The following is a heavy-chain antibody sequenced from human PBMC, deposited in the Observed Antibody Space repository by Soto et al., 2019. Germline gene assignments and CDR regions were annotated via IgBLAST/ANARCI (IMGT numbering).Heavy chain of an antibody. Sequence: EVQLVESGGGLVQPGGSLRLSCAASGFTVSSNYMSWVRQAPGKGLEWVSVIYSGGSTYYADSVKGRFTISRHNSKNTLYLQMNSLRAEDTAVYYCARHLSLRYFDWFAIINYYYGMDVWGQGTTVTVSS. D-gene: IGHD3-9*01. CDR2: IYSGGST. V-gene: IGHV3-53*04. CDR1: GFTVSSNY. J-gene: IGHJ6*02. CDR3: ARHLSLRYFDWFAIINYYYGMDV.